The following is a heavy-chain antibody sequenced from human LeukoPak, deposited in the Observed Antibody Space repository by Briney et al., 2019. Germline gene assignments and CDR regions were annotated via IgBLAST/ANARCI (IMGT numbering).Heavy chain of an antibody. D-gene: IGHD3-3*01. CDR2: ISYDGSSK. J-gene: IGHJ4*02. CDR1: GFTFSSYA. Sequence: GGSLRLSCAASGFTFSSYAMHWVRQAPGKGLEWVAVISYDGSSKYYADSVKGRFTISRDNSKNTLYLQMNSLRAEDTAVYYCARDRGDFWSGYQFDYWGQGTLVTVSS. CDR3: ARDRGDFWSGYQFDY. V-gene: IGHV3-30*04.